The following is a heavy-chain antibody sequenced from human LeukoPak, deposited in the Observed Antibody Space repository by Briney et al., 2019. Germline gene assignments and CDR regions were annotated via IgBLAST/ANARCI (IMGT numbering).Heavy chain of an antibody. V-gene: IGHV4-59*01. CDR1: GGSISSYY. J-gene: IGHJ4*02. D-gene: IGHD3-10*01. Sequence: PSETLSLTCTVSGGSISSYYWSWIRQPPGKGLEWIGYIYYSGSTNYNPSLKSRVTISVDTSKNQFSLKLSSVTAADTAVYYCARSNGWFGGALLEYVYWGQGTLVTVSS. CDR2: IYYSGST. CDR3: ARSNGWFGGALLEYVY.